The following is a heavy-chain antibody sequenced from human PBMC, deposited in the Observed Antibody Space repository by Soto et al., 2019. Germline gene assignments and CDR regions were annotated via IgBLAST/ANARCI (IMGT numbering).Heavy chain of an antibody. CDR3: ARDQDSGNYHFDY. CDR1: GGSVSSGSYY. D-gene: IGHD1-26*01. J-gene: IGHJ4*02. CDR2: IYYSGST. Sequence: PSETLSLTCTVSGGSVSSGSYYWSWIRQPPGKGLEWIGYIYYSGSTNYNPSLKSRVTISVDTSKNQFSLKLSSVTAADTAVYYCARDQDSGNYHFDYWGQGTLVTVSS. V-gene: IGHV4-61*01.